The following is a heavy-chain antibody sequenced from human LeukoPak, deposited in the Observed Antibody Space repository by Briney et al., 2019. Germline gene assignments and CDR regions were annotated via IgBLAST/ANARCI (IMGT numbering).Heavy chain of an antibody. V-gene: IGHV1-46*01. CDR2: INPSGGST. CDR1: GYTFTSYY. J-gene: IGHJ6*03. D-gene: IGHD5-12*01. Sequence: ASVKVSCKASGYTFTSYYMHWVRQAPGQGLEWMGIINPSGGSTSYAQKFQGRITMTRDMSTSTVYMELSSLRSEDTAVYYCARELVATIGGIYYYYYMDVWGKGTTVTISS. CDR3: ARELVATIGGIYYYYYMDV.